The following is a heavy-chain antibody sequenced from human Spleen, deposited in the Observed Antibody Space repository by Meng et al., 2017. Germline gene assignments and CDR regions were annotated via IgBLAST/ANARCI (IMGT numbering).Heavy chain of an antibody. J-gene: IGHJ4*02. CDR1: GVSFSSDA. D-gene: IGHD3-10*01. Sequence: EWQVVASGGGVVRPGGSLRLCCAASGVSFSSDAMSWVSHAPGKGLEWVSALSGGGFTTYYADSVKGRFAISRHNSKNTLYLQMNSLRAEDTALYYCAKYSYGLGDYLDYWGQGALVTVSS. CDR2: LSGGGFTT. V-gene: IGHV3-23*04. CDR3: AKYSYGLGDYLDY.